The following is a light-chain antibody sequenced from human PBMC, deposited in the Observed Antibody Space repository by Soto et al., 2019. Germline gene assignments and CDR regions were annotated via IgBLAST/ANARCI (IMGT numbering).Light chain of an antibody. CDR3: QQRYNWPPLT. Sequence: EIVLTQSPATLYLSPGERATLSCRASQDISIYLAWYQQKPGQPPRLLIFNASNRATGIPARFSGSGSGTDFTLTISSLGPEDFVVYYCQQRYNWPPLTFGGGTTVEIK. V-gene: IGKV3-11*01. J-gene: IGKJ4*01. CDR1: QDISIY. CDR2: NAS.